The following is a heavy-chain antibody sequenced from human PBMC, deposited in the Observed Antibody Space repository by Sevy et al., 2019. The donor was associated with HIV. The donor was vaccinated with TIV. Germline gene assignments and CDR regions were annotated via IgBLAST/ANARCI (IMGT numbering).Heavy chain of an antibody. D-gene: IGHD5-12*01. Sequence: GGYLRLSCAASGFTFSSYWMHWVRQAPGKGLVWVSRINSDGSSTSYADSVKGRFTISRDNAKNTLYLQMNSLRAEDTAVYYCASSSRDGYNSFDYWGQGTLVTVSS. V-gene: IGHV3-74*01. CDR1: GFTFSSYW. CDR2: INSDGSST. CDR3: ASSSRDGYNSFDY. J-gene: IGHJ4*02.